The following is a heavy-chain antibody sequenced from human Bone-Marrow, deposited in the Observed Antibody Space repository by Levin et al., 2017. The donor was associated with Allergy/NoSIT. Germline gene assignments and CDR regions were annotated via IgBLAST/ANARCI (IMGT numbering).Heavy chain of an antibody. CDR2: INHSGST. J-gene: IGHJ5*02. V-gene: IGHV4-34*01. CDR3: ARAYYDILTGYYTEYNWFDP. D-gene: IGHD3-9*01. Sequence: PSETLSLTCAVYGGSFSGYYWSWIRQPPGKGLEWIGEINHSGSTNYNPSLKSRVTISVDTSKNQFSLKLSSVTAADTAVYYCARAYYDILTGYYTEYNWFDPWGQGTLVTVSS. CDR1: GGSFSGYY.